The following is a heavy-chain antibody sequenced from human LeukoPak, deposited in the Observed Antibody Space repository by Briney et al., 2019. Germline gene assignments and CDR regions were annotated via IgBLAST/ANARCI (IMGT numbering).Heavy chain of an antibody. J-gene: IGHJ4*02. V-gene: IGHV3-21*01. Sequence: GGSLRLSCAASRFTFSSYSMNWVRQAPGKGLEWVSSISSSSSYIYYADSVKGRFTISRDNAKNSLYLQMNSLRAEDTAVYYCAREAVVISYFDYWGQGTLVTVSS. D-gene: IGHD4-23*01. CDR3: AREAVVISYFDY. CDR2: ISSSSSYI. CDR1: RFTFSSYS.